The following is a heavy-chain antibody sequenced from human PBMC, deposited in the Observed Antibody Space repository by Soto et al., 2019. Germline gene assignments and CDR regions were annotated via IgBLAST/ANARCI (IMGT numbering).Heavy chain of an antibody. CDR1: GGSISSSSYY. D-gene: IGHD3-22*01. Sequence: QLQLQESGPGLVKPSETLSLTCTVSGGSISSSSYYWGWIRQPPGKGLEWIGSIYYSGSTYYNPSLKSRVTISVDTSKNQFSLKLSSVTAADTAVYYCAREHYDSSGGPDFDYWGQGTLVTVSS. V-gene: IGHV4-39*02. CDR2: IYYSGST. J-gene: IGHJ4*02. CDR3: AREHYDSSGGPDFDY.